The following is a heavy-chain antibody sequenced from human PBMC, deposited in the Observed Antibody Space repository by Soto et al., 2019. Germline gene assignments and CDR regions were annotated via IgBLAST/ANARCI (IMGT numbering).Heavy chain of an antibody. Sequence: GGSLRLSCAASGFTFSSYSMNWVRQAPGKGLEWVSYISSSSSTIYYADSVKGRFTISRDNARNSLYLQMNSLRAEDTAVYYCAKEGGLSGSYYISSSYYFDYWGQGTLVTVSS. CDR2: ISSSSSTI. D-gene: IGHD1-26*01. J-gene: IGHJ4*02. CDR3: AKEGGLSGSYYISSSYYFDY. CDR1: GFTFSSYS. V-gene: IGHV3-48*01.